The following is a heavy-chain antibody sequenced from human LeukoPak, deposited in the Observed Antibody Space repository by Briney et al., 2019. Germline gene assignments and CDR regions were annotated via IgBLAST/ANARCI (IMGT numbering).Heavy chain of an antibody. CDR2: IGNTGT. V-gene: IGHV3-23*01. Sequence: AGGSLRLSCATSGFPFETNAMSWVRQAPGKGLEWVATIGNTGTFYADSVTGRFTISRDNSKNTVNLQMNRLRVEDTAIYYCAKDWIQFNRVFDCFDYWGQGTLVTVSS. CDR3: AKDWIQFNRVFDCFDY. CDR1: GFPFETNA. D-gene: IGHD5-18*01. J-gene: IGHJ4*02.